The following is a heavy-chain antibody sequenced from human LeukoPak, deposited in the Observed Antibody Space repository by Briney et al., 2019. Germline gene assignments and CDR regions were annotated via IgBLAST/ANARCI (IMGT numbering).Heavy chain of an antibody. Sequence: QAGGSLRLSCAASGFTFSSYGMHWVRQAPGKGLEWVTVIWYDGSNKYYADSVKGRFTISRDNSKNKLYLQMNSLRAEDTAVYYCARAKDSSGRDGFDIWGQGTMVTVSS. D-gene: IGHD3-22*01. V-gene: IGHV3-33*01. J-gene: IGHJ3*02. CDR3: ARAKDSSGRDGFDI. CDR2: IWYDGSNK. CDR1: GFTFSSYG.